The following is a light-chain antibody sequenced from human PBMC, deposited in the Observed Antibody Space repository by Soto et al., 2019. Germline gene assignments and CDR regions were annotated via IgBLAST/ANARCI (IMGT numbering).Light chain of an antibody. CDR3: QQYNRSPWT. CDR1: QSISNW. Sequence: DIQMTQSPSTLSATVGDRVTITCRASQSISNWLAWYQQKPGKAPKLLIYYASSLASGVPTRFSGSGSGTEYTLTISSLQPVDFATYYCQQYNRSPWTFGQGTKV. J-gene: IGKJ1*01. V-gene: IGKV1-5*01. CDR2: YAS.